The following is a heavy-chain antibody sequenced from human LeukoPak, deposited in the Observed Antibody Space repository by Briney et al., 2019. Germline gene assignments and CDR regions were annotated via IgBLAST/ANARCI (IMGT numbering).Heavy chain of an antibody. CDR2: IYPGDSDT. J-gene: IGHJ4*02. Sequence: GESLKISCQGSGYSFTSYWIGWVRQMPGKGLGWMGIIYPGDSDTRYSPSFQGQVTISADKSISTAYLQWSSLKASDTAMYYCARHGYSHRGYSSSGDYWGQGTLVTVSS. CDR3: ARHGYSHRGYSSSGDY. D-gene: IGHD6-19*01. V-gene: IGHV5-51*01. CDR1: GYSFTSYW.